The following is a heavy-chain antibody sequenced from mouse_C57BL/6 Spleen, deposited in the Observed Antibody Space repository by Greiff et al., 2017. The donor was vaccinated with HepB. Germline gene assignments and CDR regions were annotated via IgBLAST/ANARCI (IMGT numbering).Heavy chain of an antibody. CDR3: TYGRYYYAMDY. Sequence: VQLQQSGAELVRPGASVTLSCKASGYTFTDYEMHWVKQTPVHGLEWIGAIDPETGGTAYNQKFKGKAILTADKSSSTAYMELRSLTSEDSAVYYCTYGRYYYAMDYWGQGTSVTVSS. V-gene: IGHV1-15*01. CDR2: IDPETGGT. D-gene: IGHD1-1*01. CDR1: GYTFTDYE. J-gene: IGHJ4*01.